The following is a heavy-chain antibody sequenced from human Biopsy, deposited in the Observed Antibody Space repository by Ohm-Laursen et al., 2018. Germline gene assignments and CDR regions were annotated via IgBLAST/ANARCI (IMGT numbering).Heavy chain of an antibody. Sequence: SDTLSLTCAVHGPSLMTHYWTWIRQPPGRGLEWIAEINHRGSNNYNPSLESRVTISVETSKNQISLKLTLVTAADTAVYYCARGGGLLHVNNWFDPWGQGTPVTVSP. CDR2: INHRGSN. J-gene: IGHJ5*02. CDR3: ARGGGLLHVNNWFDP. CDR1: GPSLMTHY. D-gene: IGHD2-15*01. V-gene: IGHV4-34*01.